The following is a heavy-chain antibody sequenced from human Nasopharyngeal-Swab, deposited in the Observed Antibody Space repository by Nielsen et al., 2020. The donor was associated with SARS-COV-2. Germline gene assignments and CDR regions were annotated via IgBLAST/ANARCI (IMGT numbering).Heavy chain of an antibody. CDR2: IKSKTDGGTT. J-gene: IGHJ4*02. CDR3: TTGGVGYYDSSGYYFGY. Sequence: GGSLRLSCAASGFTFSNAWMSWVRQAPGKGLEWVGRIKSKTDGGTTYYAAPVKGRFTISRDDSKNTLYLQMNSLKTEDTAVYYCTTGGVGYYDSSGYYFGYWGQGTLVTVSS. V-gene: IGHV3-15*01. D-gene: IGHD3-22*01. CDR1: GFTFSNAW.